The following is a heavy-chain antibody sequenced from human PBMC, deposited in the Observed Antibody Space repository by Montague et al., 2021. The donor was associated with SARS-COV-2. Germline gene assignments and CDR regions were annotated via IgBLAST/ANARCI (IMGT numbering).Heavy chain of an antibody. D-gene: IGHD3-9*01. J-gene: IGHJ6*02. Sequence: PALVKPSQTLTLTCTFSGFSLSTSKMCVSWIRQSPGKALEWLALIDWSDGKYYNTSLKTRLTISEDPSKNQVVLTMTNMDPVDTATYYCARMDILTGYYAYGMDVWGQGTTVTVSS. V-gene: IGHV2-70*01. CDR3: ARMDILTGYYAYGMDV. CDR2: IDWSDGK. CDR1: GFSLSTSKMC.